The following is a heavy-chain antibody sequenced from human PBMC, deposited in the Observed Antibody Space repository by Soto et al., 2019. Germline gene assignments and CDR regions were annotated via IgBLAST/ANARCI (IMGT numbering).Heavy chain of an antibody. CDR3: ARCTVFGWFDP. Sequence: SETLSLTCAVSGGSISSSSYSWGWIRQPPGKGPEWIGTFYYSGSTYYNPSLKSRVTVSVDTSKNQFSLKLSSVTAADTAVYYCARCTVFGWFDPWGQGTLVTVSS. J-gene: IGHJ5*02. CDR2: FYYSGST. CDR1: GGSISSSSYS. V-gene: IGHV4-39*01. D-gene: IGHD4-4*01.